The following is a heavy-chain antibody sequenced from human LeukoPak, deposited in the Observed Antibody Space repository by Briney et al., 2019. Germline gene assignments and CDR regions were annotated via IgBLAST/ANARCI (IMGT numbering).Heavy chain of an antibody. V-gene: IGHV3-23*01. CDR3: AKDSPVATR. CDR2: ITDSGDGT. J-gene: IGHJ4*02. CDR1: GFTFSSSA. D-gene: IGHD2-15*01. Sequence: GGSLRLSCAASGFTFSSSAMSWVRQAPGKGLEWVSSITDSGDGTYYADSVKGRFTISRDDSKNTLHLQMNSLRAEDTAVYYCAKDSPVATRWGQGTLVTVSS.